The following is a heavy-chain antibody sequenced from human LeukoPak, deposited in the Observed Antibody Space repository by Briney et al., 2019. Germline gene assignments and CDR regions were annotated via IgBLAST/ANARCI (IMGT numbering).Heavy chain of an antibody. V-gene: IGHV3-49*04. D-gene: IGHD3-10*01. J-gene: IGHJ5*02. CDR3: ARMNRGGVRAVMFDP. Sequence: PGGSLRLSCTTSGFNFGDYDMSWVRQGPGRGLEWVGFISGRAYCGTTEYATSVRGTFIISRDNAKGIAYLQMNSLKTEDTAVYYCARMNRGGVRAVMFDPWGQGTLVTVSS. CDR1: GFNFGDYD. CDR2: ISGRAYCGTT.